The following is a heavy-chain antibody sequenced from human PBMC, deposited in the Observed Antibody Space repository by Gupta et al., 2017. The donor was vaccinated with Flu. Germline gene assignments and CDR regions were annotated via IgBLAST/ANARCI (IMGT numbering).Heavy chain of an antibody. Sequence: VQLQESGPGLVTPSQTLSLTCSVSGGSISAAGYHWGWVRQHPGKGLEWIAYIDYRGLTYYNPSLKSRTTISIDTSENQFSLKLGSVTAADTAVYYCVAYDGITYSNDVFHVWGQGTVVSVAS. CDR2: IDYRGLT. D-gene: IGHD3-22*01. J-gene: IGHJ3*01. CDR3: VAYDGITYSNDVFHV. V-gene: IGHV4-31*03. CDR1: GGSISAAGYH.